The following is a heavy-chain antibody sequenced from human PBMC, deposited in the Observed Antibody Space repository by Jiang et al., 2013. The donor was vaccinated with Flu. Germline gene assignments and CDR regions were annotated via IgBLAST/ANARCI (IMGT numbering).Heavy chain of an antibody. D-gene: IGHD3-10*01. J-gene: IGHJ4*02. V-gene: IGHV4-39*07. CDR3: ARSTQPRGYYDY. Sequence: VTISVDTSKNQFSLKLSSVTAADTAVYYCARSTQPRGYYDYWGQGTLVTVSS.